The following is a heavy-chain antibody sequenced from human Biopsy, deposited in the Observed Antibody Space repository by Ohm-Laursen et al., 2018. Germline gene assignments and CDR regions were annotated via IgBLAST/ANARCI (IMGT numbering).Heavy chain of an antibody. V-gene: IGHV1-46*01. CDR1: GNTFATYH. D-gene: IGHD5-24*01. CDR2: ISPSGATT. Sequence: ASVKVSCKTSGNTFATYHIHWVRQAPGQGLEWMGGISPSGATTSFSQKFQGRITMTRDTSTGTVYMDLNSLGSEDTAVYYCARAGVGSDGTDSYYYGMDVWGPGTTVTVSS. CDR3: ARAGVGSDGTDSYYYGMDV. J-gene: IGHJ6*02.